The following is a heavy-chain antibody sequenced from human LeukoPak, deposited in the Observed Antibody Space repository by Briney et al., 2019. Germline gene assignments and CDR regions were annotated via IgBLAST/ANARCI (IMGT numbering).Heavy chain of an antibody. D-gene: IGHD2-2*01. CDR1: GGSISSGGYY. CDR3: ARGKRDVLPAAVNWYFDL. Sequence: SETLSLTCTVSGGSISSGGYYWSWIRQPPGKGLEWIGYIYHSGSTYYNPSLKSRVTISVDRSKNQFSLKLSSVTAADTVVYYCARGKRDVLPAAVNWYFDLWGRGTLVTVSS. CDR2: IYHSGST. J-gene: IGHJ2*01. V-gene: IGHV4-30-2*01.